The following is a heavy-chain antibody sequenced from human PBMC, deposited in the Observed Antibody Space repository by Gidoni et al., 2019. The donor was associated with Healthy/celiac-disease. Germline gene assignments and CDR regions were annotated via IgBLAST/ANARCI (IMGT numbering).Heavy chain of an antibody. Sequence: QQQLQASASGLAKPSQTLSLTYAVAGGSIRSGGYSERWLRQPPGKGLEWIGYIYQSGSTYYTPSRKIRVTISVDRSKNQFSLKLSSVTAADTAVYYCASANYYDSSGYGADWGQGTLVTVSS. CDR1: GGSIRSGGYS. D-gene: IGHD3-22*01. CDR2: IYQSGST. J-gene: IGHJ4*02. CDR3: ASANYYDSSGYGAD. V-gene: IGHV4-30-2*01.